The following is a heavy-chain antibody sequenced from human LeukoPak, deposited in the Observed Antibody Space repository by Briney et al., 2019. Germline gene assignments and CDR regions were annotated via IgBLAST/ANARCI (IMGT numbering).Heavy chain of an antibody. Sequence: GRSLRLSCAASGFTFSSYSMNWVRQAPGKGLEWVSSISSSSSYIYYADSVKGRFTISRDNAKNSLYLQMNSLRAEDTAVYYCAREEGFTAAASFDYWGQGTLVTVSS. CDR2: ISSSSSYI. CDR1: GFTFSSYS. D-gene: IGHD6-13*01. J-gene: IGHJ4*02. V-gene: IGHV3-21*01. CDR3: AREEGFTAAASFDY.